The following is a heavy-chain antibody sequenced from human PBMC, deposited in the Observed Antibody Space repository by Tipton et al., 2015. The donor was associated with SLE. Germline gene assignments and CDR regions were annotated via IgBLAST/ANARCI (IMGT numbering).Heavy chain of an antibody. V-gene: IGHV1-46*01. Sequence: QLVQSGAEVKKPGASVKVSCTASGYTFTSYGISWVRQAPGQGLEWMGIINPSGVTTTYAQKFQGRVTMTRDTSTSTVYMDLSSLRSEDTAVYYCARDFQTIFGVVIIRYFDYWGQGTLVTVSS. J-gene: IGHJ4*02. CDR1: GYTFTSYG. CDR3: ARDFQTIFGVVIIRYFDY. D-gene: IGHD3-3*01. CDR2: INPSGVTT.